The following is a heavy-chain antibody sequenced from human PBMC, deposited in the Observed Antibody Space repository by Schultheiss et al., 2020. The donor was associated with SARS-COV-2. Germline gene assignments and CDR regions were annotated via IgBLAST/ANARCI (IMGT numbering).Heavy chain of an antibody. V-gene: IGHV4-30-4*08. J-gene: IGHJ4*02. CDR3: AGERGSGPDY. D-gene: IGHD1-26*01. Sequence: SETLSLTCTVSGGSISSGDYYWSWIRQHPGKGLEWIGYIYHSGSTYYNPSLKSRVTISVDRSKNQFSLKLSSVTAADTAVYYCAGERGSGPDYWGQGTLVTVSS. CDR2: IYHSGST. CDR1: GGSISSGDYY.